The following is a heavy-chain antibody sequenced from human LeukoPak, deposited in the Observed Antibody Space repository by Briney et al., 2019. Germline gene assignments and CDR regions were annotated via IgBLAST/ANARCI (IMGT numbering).Heavy chain of an antibody. CDR1: GFTFDDYA. CDR2: INGDVTTT. D-gene: IGHD1-26*01. V-gene: IGHV3-74*01. J-gene: IGHJ4*02. CDR3: AREWRAVGATPDY. Sequence: GRSLRLSCAASGFTFDDYAMHWVRQAPGKGLVWVSRINGDVTTTDYADFVKGRFTISRDNASDTLYLQMNSLRAEDTAVYYCAREWRAVGATPDYWGQGTLVTVS.